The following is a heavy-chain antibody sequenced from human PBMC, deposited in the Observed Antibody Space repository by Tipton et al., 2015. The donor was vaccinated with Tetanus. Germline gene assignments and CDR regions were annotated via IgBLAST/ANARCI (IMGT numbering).Heavy chain of an antibody. CDR3: ARAAGFLGLTHDF. D-gene: IGHD2/OR15-2a*01. J-gene: IGHJ4*02. CDR1: GDSISSGPYS. CDR2: IYQTGTT. Sequence: TLSLTCTVSGDSISSGPYSWSWIRKPPGKDLEWIGYIYQTGTTYYNPSLKGRVTISMDRSNTQFSLRLDSLTAADTAVYYCARAAGFLGLTHDFWGRGTLVSVSS. V-gene: IGHV4-30-4*01.